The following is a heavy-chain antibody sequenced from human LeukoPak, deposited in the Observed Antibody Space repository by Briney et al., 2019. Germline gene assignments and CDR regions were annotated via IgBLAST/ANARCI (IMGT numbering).Heavy chain of an antibody. CDR1: GGTFSSYA. J-gene: IGHJ4*02. D-gene: IGHD6-13*01. CDR2: IIPIFGTA. V-gene: IGHV1-69*13. Sequence: ASVKVSCKASGGTFSSYAISWVRQAPGQGLEWMGGIIPIFGTANYAQKFQGRVAITADESTSTAYMELSSLRSEDTAVYYCASIAAADTGVSFDYWGQGTLVTVSS. CDR3: ASIAAADTGVSFDY.